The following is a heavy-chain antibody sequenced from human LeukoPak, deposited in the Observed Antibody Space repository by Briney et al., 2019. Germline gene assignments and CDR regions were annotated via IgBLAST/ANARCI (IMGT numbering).Heavy chain of an antibody. CDR2: INHSGST. V-gene: IGHV4-34*01. J-gene: IGHJ5*02. D-gene: IGHD4-23*01. CDR3: ARGGGAQFDP. Sequence: SETLSLTRAVYGGSFSGYYWSWIRQPPGKGLEWIGEINHSGSTNYNPSLKSRVTISVDTSKNQFSLKLSSVTAADTAVYYCARGGGAQFDPWGQGTLVTVSS. CDR1: GGSFSGYY.